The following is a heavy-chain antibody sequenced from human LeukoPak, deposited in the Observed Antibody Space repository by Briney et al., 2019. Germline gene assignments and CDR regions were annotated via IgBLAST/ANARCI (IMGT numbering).Heavy chain of an antibody. D-gene: IGHD6-19*01. V-gene: IGHV4-4*07. CDR2: MHTSGST. Sequence: SETLSLTCTVSGGSISGYYWNWLRQPAGKGLEWIGRMHTSGSTNHNPSLKSRITMSVDRSKNQFSLKLSSMTAADTAVYYCVRDSGSGWYDYWGQGTLVTVSS. CDR1: GGSISGYY. J-gene: IGHJ4*02. CDR3: VRDSGSGWYDY.